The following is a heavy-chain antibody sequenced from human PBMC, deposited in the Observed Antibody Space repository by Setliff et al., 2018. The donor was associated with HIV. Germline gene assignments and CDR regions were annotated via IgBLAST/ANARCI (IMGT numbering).Heavy chain of an antibody. J-gene: IGHJ6*03. D-gene: IGHD5-12*01. V-gene: IGHV1-2*06. CDR1: GYSFIGHY. Sequence: ASVKVSCKASGYSFIGHYMHWARQAPGQGLEWMGRINPNSGDTNYEQKFKGRVTMTRDTSISTAYMELSRLTSDDTAVYYCARGSTTTNYYYNYMDVWGKGTTVTVSS. CDR2: INPNSGDT. CDR3: ARGSTTTNYYYNYMDV.